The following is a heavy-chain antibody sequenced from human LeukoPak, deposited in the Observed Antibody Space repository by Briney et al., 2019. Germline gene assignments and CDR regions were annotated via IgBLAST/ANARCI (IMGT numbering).Heavy chain of an antibody. CDR3: ARGAIVVVVAAALLFDY. V-gene: IGHV1-2*06. CDR1: GYTFTGYY. CDR2: INPNSGGT. J-gene: IGHJ4*02. Sequence: GASVKVSCKASGYTFTGYYMHWVRQAPGQGLEWMGRINPNSGGTNYAQKFQGRVTMTRDTSISTAYMELSRLRSDDTAVYYCARGAIVVVVAAALLFDYWGQGTLVTVSS. D-gene: IGHD2-15*01.